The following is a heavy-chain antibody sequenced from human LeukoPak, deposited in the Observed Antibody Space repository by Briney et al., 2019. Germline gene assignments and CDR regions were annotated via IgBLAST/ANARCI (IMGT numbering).Heavy chain of an antibody. CDR1: GGSLTTYY. D-gene: IGHD6-19*01. J-gene: IGHJ4*02. CDR2: IYYSAST. V-gene: IGHV4-59*01. Sequence: PSETLCLSCTVSGGSLTTYYWSWIRQSPRKGLEWIADIYYSASTNYNPSLKSRVTISVDTSKNQFSLRLSSVTAADTAVYYCARADYSSGLFLDYWGQGTLVTVSS. CDR3: ARADYSSGLFLDY.